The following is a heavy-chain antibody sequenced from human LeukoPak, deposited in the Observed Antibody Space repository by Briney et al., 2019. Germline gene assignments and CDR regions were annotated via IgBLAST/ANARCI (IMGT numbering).Heavy chain of an antibody. J-gene: IGHJ4*02. CDR1: GFTFSSFD. Sequence: GGSLRLSCSASGFTFSSFDMHWVRQAPGKGLEYLSAINSNGGSTYYADSVKGRFTFSRDNSKHTRYLQMRSLRTEDTAVCYWVKIARDWGQGTLVTVSS. CDR2: INSNGGST. CDR3: VKIARD. V-gene: IGHV3-64D*09.